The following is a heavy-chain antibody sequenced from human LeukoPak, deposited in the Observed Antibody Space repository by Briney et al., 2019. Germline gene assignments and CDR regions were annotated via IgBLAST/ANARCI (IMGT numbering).Heavy chain of an antibody. V-gene: IGHV3-15*01. D-gene: IGHD4-17*01. J-gene: IGHJ6*02. CDR1: GFTFSNAW. CDR3: TTRDGDYAYYYYGMDV. Sequence: GGSLRLSCAASGFTFSNAWMSWVRQAPGKGLEWVGRIKSKTDGGTTDYAAPVKGRSTISRDDSKNTLYLQMNSLKTEDTAVYYCTTRDGDYAYYYYGMDVWGQGTTVTVSS. CDR2: IKSKTDGGTT.